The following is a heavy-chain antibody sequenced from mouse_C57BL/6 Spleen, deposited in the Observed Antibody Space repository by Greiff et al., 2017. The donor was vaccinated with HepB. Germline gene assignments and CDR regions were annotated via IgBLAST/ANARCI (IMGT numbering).Heavy chain of an antibody. D-gene: IGHD2-4*01. CDR3: ARSYYDSSYAMDY. CDR2: IYPGDGDT. Sequence: LQESGPELVKPGASVKISCKASGYAFSSSWMNWVKQRPGKGLEWIGRIYPGDGDTNYNGKFKGKATLTADKSSSTAYMQLSSLTSEDSAVYFCARSYYDSSYAMDYWGQGTSVTVSS. V-gene: IGHV1-82*01. J-gene: IGHJ4*01. CDR1: GYAFSSSW.